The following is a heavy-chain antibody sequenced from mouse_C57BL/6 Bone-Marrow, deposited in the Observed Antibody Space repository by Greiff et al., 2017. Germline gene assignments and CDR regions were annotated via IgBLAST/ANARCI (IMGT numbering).Heavy chain of an antibody. D-gene: IGHD1-1*01. V-gene: IGHV1-55*01. CDR2: IYPGSGST. Sequence: QVQLKQPGAELVKPGASVKMSCKASGYTFTSYWITWVKQRPGQGLEWIGDIYPGSGSTHYNEKFTSKATLTVDTSSSTAYMQLSSLTSEDSAVSYCARSSGSSCQVWVAYWGQGTRVTVSA. J-gene: IGHJ3*01. CDR1: GYTFTSYW. CDR3: ARSSGSSCQVWVAY.